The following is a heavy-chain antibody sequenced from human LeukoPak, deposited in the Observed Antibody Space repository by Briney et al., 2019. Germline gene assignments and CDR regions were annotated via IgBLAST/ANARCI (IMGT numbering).Heavy chain of an antibody. CDR1: GGSISSSSYY. Sequence: SETLSLTCTVSGGSISSSSYYWSWIRQPAGKGLEWIGRIYTSGSTNYNPSLRSRVTMSVDTSKNQFSLKLRFVTAADTAVYYCAREPGGSGSYQDYWGQGTLVTVSS. V-gene: IGHV4-61*02. CDR2: IYTSGST. J-gene: IGHJ4*02. D-gene: IGHD1-26*01. CDR3: AREPGGSGSYQDY.